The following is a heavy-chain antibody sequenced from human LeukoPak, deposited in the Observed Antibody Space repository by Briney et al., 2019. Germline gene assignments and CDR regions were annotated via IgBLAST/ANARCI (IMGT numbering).Heavy chain of an antibody. V-gene: IGHV4-4*07. D-gene: IGHD4-17*01. Sequence: PSETLSLTCTVPGGSISSYYWSWIRQPAGKGLEWIGRIYTSGSTNYNPSLKSRVTMSVDTSKNQFSLKLSSVTAADTAVYYCARDPIPTDYGDYVDYYYMDVWGKGTTVTVSS. CDR1: GGSISSYY. CDR2: IYTSGST. CDR3: ARDPIPTDYGDYVDYYYMDV. J-gene: IGHJ6*03.